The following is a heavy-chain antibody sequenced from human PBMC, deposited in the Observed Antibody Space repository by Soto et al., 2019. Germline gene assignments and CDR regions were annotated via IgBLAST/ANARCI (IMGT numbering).Heavy chain of an antibody. V-gene: IGHV4-34*01. CDR2: INHSGST. D-gene: IGHD6-19*01. Sequence: QVQLQQWGAGLLKPSETLSLTCAVYGGSFSGYYWSWIRQPPGKGLEWIGEINHSGSTNYNPSLKSRLTISVDTSKNQFSLKLSSVTAADTAVYYCARGLIWRSSGWYYWGQGTLVTVSS. CDR1: GGSFSGYY. CDR3: ARGLIWRSSGWYY. J-gene: IGHJ4*02.